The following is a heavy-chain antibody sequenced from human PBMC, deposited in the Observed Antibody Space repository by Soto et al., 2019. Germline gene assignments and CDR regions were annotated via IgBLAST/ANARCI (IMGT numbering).Heavy chain of an antibody. J-gene: IGHJ4*02. CDR1: GFSFSSYW. CDR3: VRGVTADY. V-gene: IGHV3-74*01. CDR2: IKSDGSSI. Sequence: EVQLVESGGGFVQPGGSLRLSCAASGFSFSSYWMYWDRQAPGKGLVWVSRIKSDGSSISYADFAKGRFTMSRDNARNTLSLQMSSLRAEDTAIYYCVRGVTADYWGQGTLVTVSS.